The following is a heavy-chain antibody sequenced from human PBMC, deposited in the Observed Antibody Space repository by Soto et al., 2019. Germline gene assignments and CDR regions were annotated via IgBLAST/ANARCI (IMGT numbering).Heavy chain of an antibody. CDR3: AKDRGSGGSFDY. Sequence: ASVKVSCKASGYSFTSLDINWVRQTAGQGLEWMGWMQPSTGRTGYAQKFQGRVTMTRDTSINTAYMELTTLTSEDTAVYYCAKDRGSGGSFDYWGQGTLVTAPQ. CDR1: GYSFTSLD. CDR2: MQPSTGRT. J-gene: IGHJ4*02. V-gene: IGHV1-8*01. D-gene: IGHD2-15*01.